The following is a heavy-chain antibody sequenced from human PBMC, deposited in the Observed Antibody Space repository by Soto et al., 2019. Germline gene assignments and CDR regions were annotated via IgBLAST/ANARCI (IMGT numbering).Heavy chain of an antibody. CDR3: TTAYYDFWSGFHYYYYMDV. D-gene: IGHD3-3*01. J-gene: IGHJ6*03. CDR1: GCTFSNLW. V-gene: IGHV3-15*01. Sequence: GRPLRLSWAASGCTFSNLWMSLIRQAQGKGLEWVGRIKSKTDGGTTDYAAPVKGRFTISRDDSKNTLYLQMNSLKTEDTAVYYCTTAYYDFWSGFHYYYYMDVWGKGTTVTVSS. CDR2: IKSKTDGGTT.